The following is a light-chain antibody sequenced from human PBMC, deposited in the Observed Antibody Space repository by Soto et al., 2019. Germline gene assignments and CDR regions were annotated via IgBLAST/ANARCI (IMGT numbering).Light chain of an antibody. CDR1: SSDVGAYNY. CDR3: TSYVGSNIWV. Sequence: QSALTQPASVSGSPGQSITISCTGTSSDVGAYNYVSWYQQHPGKAPKLMIFEVSDRPSGVSNRFSGSKSGNTASLTVSGLQAEDEADYYCTSYVGSNIWVFGGGTKLTVL. J-gene: IGLJ3*02. V-gene: IGLV2-14*01. CDR2: EVS.